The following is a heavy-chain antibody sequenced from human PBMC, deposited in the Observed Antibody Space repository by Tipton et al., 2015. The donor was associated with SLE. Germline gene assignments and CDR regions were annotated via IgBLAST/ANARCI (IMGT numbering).Heavy chain of an antibody. D-gene: IGHD3-22*01. CDR3: ARGGPWTYYYDSSGSNWFDP. V-gene: IGHV4-4*07. Sequence: LRLSCTVSGGSISSYYWSWIRQPAGKGLEWIGRIYTSGSTNYNPSLKSRVTMSVDTSKNQFSLKLSSVTAADTAVYYCARGGPWTYYYDSSGSNWFDPWGQGTLVTVSS. CDR2: IYTSGST. J-gene: IGHJ5*02. CDR1: GGSISSYY.